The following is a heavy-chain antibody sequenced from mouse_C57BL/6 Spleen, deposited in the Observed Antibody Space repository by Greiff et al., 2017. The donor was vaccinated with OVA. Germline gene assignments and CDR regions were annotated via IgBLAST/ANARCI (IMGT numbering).Heavy chain of an antibody. V-gene: IGHV14-1*01. J-gene: IGHJ3*01. CDR3: TTAYYSNPFAY. CDR2: IDPEDGDT. Sequence: VQLQQSGAELVRPGASVKLSCTASGFNIKDYYMHWVKQRPEQGLEWIGRIDPEDGDTEYDPKFQGKATMTADTSSNTAYLQLSSLTSEDTAVYYFTTAYYSNPFAYWGQGALVTVSA. CDR1: GFNIKDYY. D-gene: IGHD2-5*01.